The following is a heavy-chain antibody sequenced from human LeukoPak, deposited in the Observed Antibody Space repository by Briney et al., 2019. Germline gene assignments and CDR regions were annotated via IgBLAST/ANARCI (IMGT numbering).Heavy chain of an antibody. Sequence: PGGSLRLSCAASGFTFSSYEMNWVRQAPGKGLEWVSYISNSGGTIYYADSAKGRFTISRDDAKNSLYLQMNSLRAEDTAVYYCAKDYGYDSSGFDYWGQGTLVTVSS. V-gene: IGHV3-48*03. J-gene: IGHJ4*02. CDR1: GFTFSSYE. CDR2: ISNSGGTI. CDR3: AKDYGYDSSGFDY. D-gene: IGHD3-22*01.